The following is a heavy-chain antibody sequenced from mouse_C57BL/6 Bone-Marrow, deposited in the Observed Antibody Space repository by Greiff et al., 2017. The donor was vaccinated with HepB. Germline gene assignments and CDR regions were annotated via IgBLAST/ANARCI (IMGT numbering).Heavy chain of an antibody. CDR1: GYSFTGYY. V-gene: IGHV1-42*01. D-gene: IGHD2-4*01. Sequence: VHVKQSGPELVKPGASVKISCKASGYSFTGYYMNWVKQSPEKSLEWIGEINPSTGGTTYNQKFKAKATLTVDKSSSTAYMQLKRLTSEDSAVYYCARDYRFAYWGQGTLVTVSA. CDR2: INPSTGGT. CDR3: ARDYRFAY. J-gene: IGHJ3*01.